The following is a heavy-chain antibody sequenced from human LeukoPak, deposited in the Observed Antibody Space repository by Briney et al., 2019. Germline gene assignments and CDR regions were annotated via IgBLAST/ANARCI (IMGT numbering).Heavy chain of an antibody. CDR2: ISGSGGST. J-gene: IGHJ4*02. CDR1: GFTFSSYA. V-gene: IGHV3-23*01. CDR3: IGASSGWYRRAFDY. D-gene: IGHD6-19*01. Sequence: GGSLRLSCAASGFTFSSYAMSWVRQAPGKGLEWVSAISGSGGSTYYADSVKGRFTISRDNSKNTLYLQMNSLRAEDTAVYYCIGASSGWYRRAFDYWGQGTLVTVSS.